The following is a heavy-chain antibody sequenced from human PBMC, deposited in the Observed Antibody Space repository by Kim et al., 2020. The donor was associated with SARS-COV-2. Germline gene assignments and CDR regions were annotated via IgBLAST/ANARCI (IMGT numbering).Heavy chain of an antibody. Sequence: GGSLRLSCAASGFTFSSYWMHWVRQAPGKGLVWVSRINSDGSSTSYADSVKGRFTISRDNAKNTLYLQMNSLRAEDTAVYYCARDGSTVYYGSGSYQNYYYYGMDVWGQGTTVTVSS. V-gene: IGHV3-74*01. CDR3: ARDGSTVYYGSGSYQNYYYYGMDV. D-gene: IGHD3-10*01. CDR2: INSDGSST. CDR1: GFTFSSYW. J-gene: IGHJ6*02.